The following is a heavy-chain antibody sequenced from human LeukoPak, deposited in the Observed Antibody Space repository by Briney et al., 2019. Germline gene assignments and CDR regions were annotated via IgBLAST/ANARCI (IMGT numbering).Heavy chain of an antibody. CDR3: ARRRNSGYDP. J-gene: IGHJ5*02. CDR2: IYYSGGT. CDR1: GGSISSYY. D-gene: IGHD5-12*01. Sequence: PSETLSLTCTVSGGSISSYYWSWIRQPPGKGLEWIGYIYYSGGTNYNPSLKSRVTISVDTSKNQFSLKLSSVTAADTAVYYCARRRNSGYDPWGQGTLVTVSS. V-gene: IGHV4-59*08.